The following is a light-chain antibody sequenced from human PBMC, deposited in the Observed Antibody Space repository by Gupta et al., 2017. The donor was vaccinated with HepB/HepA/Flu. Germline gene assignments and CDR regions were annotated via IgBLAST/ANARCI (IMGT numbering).Light chain of an antibody. CDR2: QVS. CDR1: QGLVYSDGNTY. Sequence: DVVMTQSPLSLPATLGQPASSSCRSSQGLVYSDGNTYLHWFQQRPGQSPRRLIYQVSYRDSGVPDRFSGSGSGTDFTLKLSRVVAEDFGISFCMQGSHWPWAFGQGTTVEIK. V-gene: IGKV2-30*01. CDR3: MQGSHWPWA. J-gene: IGKJ1*01.